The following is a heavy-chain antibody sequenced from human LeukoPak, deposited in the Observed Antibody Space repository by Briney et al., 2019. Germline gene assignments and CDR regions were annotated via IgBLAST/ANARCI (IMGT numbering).Heavy chain of an antibody. J-gene: IGHJ4*02. V-gene: IGHV3-66*03. CDR2: I. CDR3: AKATTDY. CDR1: GFTVSSNY. Sequence: GGSLRLSCAASGFTVSSNYMSWVRQAPGKGLEWVSVISDSVKGRFTISRDNSKNTLYLQMNSLRAEDTAVYYCAKATTDYWGQGTLVTVSS. D-gene: IGHD1-1*01.